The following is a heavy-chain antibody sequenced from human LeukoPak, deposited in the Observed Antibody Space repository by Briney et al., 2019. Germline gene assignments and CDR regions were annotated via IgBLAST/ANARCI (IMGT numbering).Heavy chain of an antibody. D-gene: IGHD3-22*01. V-gene: IGHV3-23*01. CDR3: AKDTSGSYFTGDY. Sequence: GGSLRLSCAGSGFTFSSYVMSWVRQAPGKGLEWVSAISGSGGTTYYADSVKGRFTISRDNSKNTLYLQMNSLRAEDTAVYYCAKDTSGSYFTGDYWGQGTLVTVSS. CDR1: GFTFSSYV. J-gene: IGHJ4*02. CDR2: ISGSGGTT.